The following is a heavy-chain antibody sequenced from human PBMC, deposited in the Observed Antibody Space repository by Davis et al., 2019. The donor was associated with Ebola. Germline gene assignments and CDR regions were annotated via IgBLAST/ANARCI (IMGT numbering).Heavy chain of an antibody. D-gene: IGHD6-19*01. CDR3: AKAVGNSGWYNFDY. CDR1: GFTFSSYG. CDR2: ISSSSSYI. J-gene: IGHJ4*02. Sequence: GESLKISCAASGFTFSSYGMNWVRQAPGKGLEWVSSISSSSSYIYYADSVKGRFTISRDNAKNSLYLQMNSLRAEDTAVFYCAKAVGNSGWYNFDYWGQGTLVTVSS. V-gene: IGHV3-21*04.